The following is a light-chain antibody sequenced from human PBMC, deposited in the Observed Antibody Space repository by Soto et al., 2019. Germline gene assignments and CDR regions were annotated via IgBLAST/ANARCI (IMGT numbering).Light chain of an antibody. V-gene: IGKV3-20*01. CDR1: ETVTNSY. Sequence: VLTQSQCTLSFSPAERVTLSCKASETVTNSYLAWYQQKPRQAPRLVIDGASTRATGIPARFGGSGSGTDFTLTISRLEPEDFAVYYCQQYGSSSLTFGGGTKVDI. CDR3: QQYGSSSLT. CDR2: GAS. J-gene: IGKJ4*01.